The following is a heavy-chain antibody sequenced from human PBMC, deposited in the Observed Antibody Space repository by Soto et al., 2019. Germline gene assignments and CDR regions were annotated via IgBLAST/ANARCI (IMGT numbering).Heavy chain of an antibody. D-gene: IGHD3-22*01. CDR2: IYYSGST. Sequence: SETLSLTCTVSGGSISSSSYYWGWIRQPPGKGLEWIGSIYYSGSTYYNPSLKSRVTISVDTSKNQFSLKLSSVTAADTAVYYCARLETTMIIDYWGQGTLVTVSS. CDR1: GGSISSSSYY. V-gene: IGHV4-39*01. CDR3: ARLETTMIIDY. J-gene: IGHJ4*02.